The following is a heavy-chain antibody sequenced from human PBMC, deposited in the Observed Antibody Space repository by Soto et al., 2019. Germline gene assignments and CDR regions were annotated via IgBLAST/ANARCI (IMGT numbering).Heavy chain of an antibody. CDR2: ISSSDKYI. Sequence: PGGSLGLSCVASGFTFSNFGLNWVRQAPGKGLEWVSSISSSDKYIYYADSVKGRFTISRDNAKNSLSLQMNSLRADDTDVYYCARVFCRGECYSRLDYWGQGTSVTVSS. V-gene: IGHV3-21*01. D-gene: IGHD2-21*01. J-gene: IGHJ4*02. CDR3: ARVFCRGECYSRLDY. CDR1: GFTFSNFG.